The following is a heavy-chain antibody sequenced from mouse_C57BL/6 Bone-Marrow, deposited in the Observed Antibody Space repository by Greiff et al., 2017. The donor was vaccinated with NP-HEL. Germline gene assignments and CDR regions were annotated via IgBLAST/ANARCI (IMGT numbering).Heavy chain of an antibody. CDR3: ARDEYYGSRYFDY. J-gene: IGHJ2*01. CDR1: GFTFSSYA. D-gene: IGHD1-1*01. V-gene: IGHV5-4*01. CDR2: ISDGGSYT. Sequence: VQLVESGGGLVKPGGSLKLSCAASGFTFSSYAMSWVRQTPEKRLEWVATISDGGSYTYYPDNVKGRFTISRDNAKNNLYLQMSHLKSEDTAMYYCARDEYYGSRYFDYWGQGTTLTVSS.